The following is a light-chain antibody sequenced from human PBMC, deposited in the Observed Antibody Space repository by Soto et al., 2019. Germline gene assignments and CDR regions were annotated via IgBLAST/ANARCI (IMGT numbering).Light chain of an antibody. V-gene: IGLV2-14*01. J-gene: IGLJ2*01. CDR3: SSYTSSSVV. CDR1: SSDVGGYNY. Sequence: QSVLTHPASVSGSPGQSITISCTGTSSDVGGYNYVSWYQQHPGKAPKLMIYDVSNRPSGVSNRFSGSKSGNTASLTISGLQAEDEADYYCSSYTSSSVVFGGGTRSPS. CDR2: DVS.